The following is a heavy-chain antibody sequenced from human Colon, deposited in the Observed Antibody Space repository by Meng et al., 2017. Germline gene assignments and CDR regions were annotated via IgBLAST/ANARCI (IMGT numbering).Heavy chain of an antibody. Sequence: RQGPGPGRWKPWGTLAFTCTVSGDSISSDIWWSWVRQPPGKGLEWIGEVYHRGDTNYNPSLKSRVDISVDKSKNQFYLSLFSVTAADTAVYYCGRDQGRELINHWGQGTLVTVSS. D-gene: IGHD1-7*01. CDR2: VYHRGDT. V-gene: IGHV4-4*02. CDR1: GDSISSDIW. J-gene: IGHJ4*02. CDR3: GRDQGRELINH.